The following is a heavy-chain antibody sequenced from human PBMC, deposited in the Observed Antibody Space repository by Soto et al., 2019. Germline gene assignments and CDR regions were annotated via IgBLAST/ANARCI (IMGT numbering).Heavy chain of an antibody. J-gene: IGHJ6*02. CDR2: IYPGDSDT. D-gene: IGHD3-22*01. CDR1: GYSFTSYW. V-gene: IGHV5-51*01. Sequence: GESLKISCKGSGYSFTSYWIGWVRQMPGKGLEWMGIIYPGDSDTRYSPSFQGQVTISADKSISTAYLQWSSLKASDTAMYYCARTTYYYDSSGSQSGYYYYYGMYVWGQGTTVTVSS. CDR3: ARTTYYYDSSGSQSGYYYYYGMYV.